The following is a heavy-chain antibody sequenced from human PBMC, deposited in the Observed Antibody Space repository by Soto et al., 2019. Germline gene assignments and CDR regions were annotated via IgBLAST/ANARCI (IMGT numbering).Heavy chain of an antibody. Sequence: QVQLQESGPGLVRPSGTLSLTCTVSGGPINNSNWWSWVRQSPGKGLEWIGEVSHTGTANYSPSLRSRVTMSLDKAKNLFSLKLTSVTAADTAIYYCERPTSLVTGDAFDLWGQGTMLTVS. J-gene: IGHJ3*01. V-gene: IGHV4-4*02. CDR2: VSHTGTA. CDR3: ERPTSLVTGDAFDL. D-gene: IGHD5-18*01. CDR1: GGPINNSNW.